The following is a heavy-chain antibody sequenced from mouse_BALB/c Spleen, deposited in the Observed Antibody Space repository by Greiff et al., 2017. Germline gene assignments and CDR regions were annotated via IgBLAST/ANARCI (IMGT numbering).Heavy chain of an antibody. D-gene: IGHD4-1*01. CDR2: IWAGGST. J-gene: IGHJ3*01. V-gene: IGHV2-9*02. CDR3: ARVGNPRDWFAY. CDR1: GFSLTSYG. Sequence: QVQLKESGPGLVAPSQSLSITCTVSGFSLTSYGVHWVRQPPGKGPEWLGVIWAGGSTNYNSALMSRLSISKDNSKSQVFLKMNSLQTDDTAMYYCARVGNPRDWFAYWGQGTLVTVSA.